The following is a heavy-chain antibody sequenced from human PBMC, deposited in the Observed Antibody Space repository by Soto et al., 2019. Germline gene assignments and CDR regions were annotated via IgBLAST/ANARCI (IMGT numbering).Heavy chain of an antibody. D-gene: IGHD1-26*01. CDR3: ARDDEGGSECDRGY. CDR2: ISHDGNNK. CDR1: GFTFSSYV. J-gene: IGHJ4*02. Sequence: QVQLVESGGGVVQPGRSLRLSCAASGFTFSSYVMHWVRQTPGKGLEWVAFISHDGNNKYYADSVKGRFTISRDNSENTLYLEMDSLRAEDTAVYYCARDDEGGSECDRGYCCQGTLVTVSS. V-gene: IGHV3-30-3*01.